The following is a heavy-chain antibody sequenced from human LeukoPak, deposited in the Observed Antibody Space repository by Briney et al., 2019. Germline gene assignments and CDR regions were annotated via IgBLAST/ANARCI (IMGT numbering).Heavy chain of an antibody. CDR1: GDSVSSNNAA. CDR3: TREVAGTGGFDY. V-gene: IGHV6-1*01. D-gene: IGHD6-13*01. J-gene: IGHJ4*02. CDR2: TYHRSTWYD. Sequence: PSRTLSLTCAISGDSVSSNNAAWNWIRQSPSRGLEWLGRTYHRSTWYDDYVVSVRSRLTITPDISKNQVSLQLNSVTPEDTAVYYCTREVAGTGGFDYWGQGITVTVSS.